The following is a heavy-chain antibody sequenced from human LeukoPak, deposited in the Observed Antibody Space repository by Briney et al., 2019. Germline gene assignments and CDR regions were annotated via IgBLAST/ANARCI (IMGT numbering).Heavy chain of an antibody. J-gene: IGHJ4*02. CDR3: ARGFYYDSSGSYYSIVDY. D-gene: IGHD3-22*01. CDR2: IGYSGST. CDR1: GGSISSGAYY. V-gene: IGHV4-31*03. Sequence: SETLSLTCTVSGGSISSGAYYWNWIRQHPGKGLEYIGYIGYSGSTYYNPSLKSRVTISIDPSKNQFSLKLNSVTAADTAVYYCARGFYYDSSGSYYSIVDYWGQGTLVTVSS.